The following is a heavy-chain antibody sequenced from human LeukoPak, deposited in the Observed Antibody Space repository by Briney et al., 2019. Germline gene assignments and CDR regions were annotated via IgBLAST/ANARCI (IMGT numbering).Heavy chain of an antibody. Sequence: PSETLSLTCAVYGGSFSGYYWSWIRQPPGKGLEWIGYIYYSGSTNYNPSLKSRVTISVDTSKNQFSLKLSSVTAADTAVYYCARHREVRGVYYMDVWGKGTTVTVSS. J-gene: IGHJ6*03. CDR2: IYYSGST. D-gene: IGHD3-10*01. CDR3: ARHREVRGVYYMDV. V-gene: IGHV4-59*08. CDR1: GGSFSGYY.